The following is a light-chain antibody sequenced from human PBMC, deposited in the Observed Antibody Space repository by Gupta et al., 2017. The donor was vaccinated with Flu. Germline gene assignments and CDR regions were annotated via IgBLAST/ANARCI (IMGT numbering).Light chain of an antibody. CDR1: SSDVGGYNY. Sequence: QSALTQPASVSGSPGPSITIPCPGTSSDVGGYNYVSWYQQHPGKAPKLMIYDVSNRPSGVSNRFSGSKSGNTASLTISGLQAEDEADYYCSSYTSSSTLVFGTGTKVTVL. V-gene: IGLV2-14*01. CDR3: SSYTSSSTLV. J-gene: IGLJ1*01. CDR2: DVS.